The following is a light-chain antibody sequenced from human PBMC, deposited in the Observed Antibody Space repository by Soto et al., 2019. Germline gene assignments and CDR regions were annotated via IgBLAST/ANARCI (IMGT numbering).Light chain of an antibody. V-gene: IGKV3-20*01. CDR1: QSFSSSY. Sequence: EIVLTQSPGTLSLSPGERTTLSCRASQSFSSSYLAWYQPKPGQAPRLLMFGASNRATGIPDRFSGGRSGTDFTLTISGLEPEDVAVYYCQHYGSSWTFGQGTKV. J-gene: IGKJ1*01. CDR3: QHYGSSWT. CDR2: GAS.